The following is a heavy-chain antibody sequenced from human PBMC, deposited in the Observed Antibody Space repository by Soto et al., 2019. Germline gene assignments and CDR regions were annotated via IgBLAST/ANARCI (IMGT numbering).Heavy chain of an antibody. CDR2: IYWDDDK. Sequence: QITLKESGPTLVKPTQTLTLTCTFSGFSLSTSGVGVGWIRQPPGKALEWLALIYWDDDKRYSPSLKSRLTITKDTSKNQVVLTITNMDPVDTATYYCAHRPYGDYPIDYWGQGTLVTVSS. V-gene: IGHV2-5*02. J-gene: IGHJ4*02. CDR1: GFSLSTSGVG. CDR3: AHRPYGDYPIDY. D-gene: IGHD4-17*01.